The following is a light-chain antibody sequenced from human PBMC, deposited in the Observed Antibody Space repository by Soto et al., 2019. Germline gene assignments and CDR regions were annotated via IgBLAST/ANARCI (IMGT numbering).Light chain of an antibody. J-gene: IGLJ1*01. CDR1: ASTIGRNY. CDR2: RNS. Sequence: QSVLPQSPSASGTPGQRGTISCSGSASTIGRNYVYWYQQLPGTAPKLLIYRNSQRPSGVPDRFSGSKSGPSASLAISGLRSEDEADYYCAAWDDNLSGFYVFGDGTKLTVL. V-gene: IGLV1-47*01. CDR3: AAWDDNLSGFYV.